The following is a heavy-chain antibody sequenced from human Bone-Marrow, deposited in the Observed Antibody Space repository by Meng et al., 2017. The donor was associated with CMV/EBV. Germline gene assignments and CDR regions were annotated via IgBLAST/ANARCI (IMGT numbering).Heavy chain of an antibody. CDR2: ISTYNANT. CDR3: ARDHDSPFWSGHFLGY. D-gene: IGHD3-3*01. CDR1: GYTFTSYG. Sequence: ASVKVSCKASGYTFTSYGITWVRQAPGQGLEWMGWISTYNANTNYAQKFQGRVTMTTDTSTTPAYMELSSLRSEDSAVYYCARDHDSPFWSGHFLGYWGQGTLVTVSS. V-gene: IGHV1-18*01. J-gene: IGHJ4*02.